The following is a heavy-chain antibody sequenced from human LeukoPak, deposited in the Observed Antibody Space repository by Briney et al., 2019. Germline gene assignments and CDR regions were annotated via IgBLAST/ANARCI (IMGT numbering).Heavy chain of an antibody. Sequence: GSLRLSCAASGFTFSSYSMNWVRQAPGKGLEWIGEINHSGSTNYNPSLKSRVTISVDTSKNQFSLKLSSVTAADTAVYYCARRGSGYDFGCTDYWGQGTLVTVSS. D-gene: IGHD5-12*01. V-gene: IGHV4-34*01. CDR1: GFTFSSYS. CDR3: ARRGSGYDFGCTDY. J-gene: IGHJ4*02. CDR2: INHSGST.